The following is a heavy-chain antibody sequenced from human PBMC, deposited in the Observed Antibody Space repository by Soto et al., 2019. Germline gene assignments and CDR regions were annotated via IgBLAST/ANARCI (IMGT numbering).Heavy chain of an antibody. CDR3: ARGVRRLRFLEWLFVRYFDY. CDR2: IYHSGST. J-gene: IGHJ4*01. D-gene: IGHD3-3*01. Sequence: PSETLSLTCAVYGGSFSGYYWSWIRQPPGKGLEWIGEIYHSGSTNYNPSLKSRVTISVDTSKNQFSLKLGSVTAADTAVYYCARGVRRLRFLEWLFVRYFDYWGHGTLVTVS. CDR1: GGSFSGYY. V-gene: IGHV4-34*01.